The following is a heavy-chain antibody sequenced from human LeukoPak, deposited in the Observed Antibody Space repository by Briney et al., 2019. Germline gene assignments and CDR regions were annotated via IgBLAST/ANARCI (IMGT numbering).Heavy chain of an antibody. Sequence: ASVKVSCKASGYTFTDYYMHWVRQAPGQGLEWMGWINPNSGGTNYAQKFQGRITMTTDPSTSTGYMELRSLRSDDTAVYYCARDYYGSGSLSLDSWGQGTLVTVSS. D-gene: IGHD3-10*01. V-gene: IGHV1-2*02. J-gene: IGHJ4*02. CDR1: GYTFTDYY. CDR2: INPNSGGT. CDR3: ARDYYGSGSLSLDS.